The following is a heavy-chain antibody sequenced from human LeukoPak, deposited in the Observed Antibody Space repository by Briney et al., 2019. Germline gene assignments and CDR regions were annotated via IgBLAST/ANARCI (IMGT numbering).Heavy chain of an antibody. V-gene: IGHV3-23*01. CDR3: SKVEGWFGEFRFYFDY. CDR2: ISGSGGST. CDR1: GFTFSSYA. J-gene: IGHJ4*01. Sequence: GGSLRLSCAASGFTFSSYAMSGVRQSPGKGLEWVSAISGSGGSTFYADSVKGRFTISRDNSKNPLYLQMKSMRAEDTAVDYCSKVEGWFGEFRFYFDYWGQGTLVTVSS. D-gene: IGHD3-10*01.